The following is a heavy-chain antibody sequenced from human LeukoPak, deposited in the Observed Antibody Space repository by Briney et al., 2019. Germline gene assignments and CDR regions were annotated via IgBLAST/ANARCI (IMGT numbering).Heavy chain of an antibody. D-gene: IGHD3-16*01. V-gene: IGHV4-34*01. J-gene: IGHJ6*02. Sequence: SETLPLTCAVSGGSFSGYSLTWIRQPPGQGLEWIGEINHSGINHFNPSLKSRVTISADTSKKQVFLNLNSVTAADTAVYYCAKKKVDVMGNQYYYYYGLDVWGQGTTVTVSS. CDR3: AKKKVDVMGNQYYYYYGLDV. CDR1: GGSFSGYS. CDR2: INHSGIN.